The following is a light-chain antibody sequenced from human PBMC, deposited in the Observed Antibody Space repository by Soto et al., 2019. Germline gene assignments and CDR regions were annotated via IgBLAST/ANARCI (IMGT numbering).Light chain of an antibody. V-gene: IGKV1-5*01. CDR3: QQYNDYIT. J-gene: IGKJ1*01. CDR1: QSISTW. CDR2: AAS. Sequence: DTQMTQSPSTLFASIVDRFTITFRASQSISTWLAWYQQKPGKAPKLLIYAASTLENGVPTRFSGTGSETEFTLTVSSLQPDDSATYYCQQYNDYITFGQGTKVDIK.